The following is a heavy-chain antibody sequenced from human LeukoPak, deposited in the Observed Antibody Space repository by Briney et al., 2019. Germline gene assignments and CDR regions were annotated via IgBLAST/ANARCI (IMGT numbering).Heavy chain of an antibody. D-gene: IGHD5-24*01. CDR3: ARDREGYSDY. CDR1: GGSISSYY. V-gene: IGHV4-4*07. J-gene: IGHJ4*02. Sequence: PSETLSLTCTVSGGSISSYYWSWIRQPAGKGLEWIGRIYTSGSTNYNPSLKSRVPISVDTSKNQFSLELSSVPAADTAVYYCARDREGYSDYWGQGTLVTVSS. CDR2: IYTSGST.